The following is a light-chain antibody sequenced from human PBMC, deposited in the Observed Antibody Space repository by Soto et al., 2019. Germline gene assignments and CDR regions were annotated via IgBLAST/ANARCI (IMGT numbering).Light chain of an antibody. CDR2: DAS. CDR1: QSVSSY. V-gene: IGKV3D-15*01. Sequence: IVMTQYPATLSVPPGERYTLSCMASQSVSSYLAWYQQKPGQAPRLLIYDASNRATGIPARFSGSGSGTDFTLTISSLQPDDFATYYCQQYNSYPITFGQGTRLDIK. CDR3: QQYNSYPIT. J-gene: IGKJ5*01.